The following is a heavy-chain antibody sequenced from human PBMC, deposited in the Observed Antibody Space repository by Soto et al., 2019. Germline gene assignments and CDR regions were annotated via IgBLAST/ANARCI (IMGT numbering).Heavy chain of an antibody. CDR2: LIPLFGTT. Sequence: QVQLVQSGAEVKKPGSSVKVSCEASGGTFSGHAISWVRQAPGQGPEWMGGLIPLFGTTQHAQNFQDRLTITADKSTSTAYMELTSLRSAATAIYYCARGPNWGYRFDSWGQGTLVTVSS. CDR3: ARGPNWGYRFDS. J-gene: IGHJ4*02. D-gene: IGHD7-27*01. V-gene: IGHV1-69*06. CDR1: GGTFSGHA.